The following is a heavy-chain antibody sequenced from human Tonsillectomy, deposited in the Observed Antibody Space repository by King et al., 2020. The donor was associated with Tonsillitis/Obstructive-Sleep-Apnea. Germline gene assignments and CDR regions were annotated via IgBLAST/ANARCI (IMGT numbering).Heavy chain of an antibody. CDR1: GGTFSSHA. J-gene: IGHJ5*01. CDR2: IIPIFETP. Sequence: QLVQSGAEVKKPGSSVKVSCTASGGTFSSHAFSWVRQAPGHGLEWMGGIIPIFETPNYAQKFQGRVTITADESTSTAYMELSSLTSNDTAVYYCAGGRREYANSGDFFDSWGQGTLVTVSS. CDR3: AGGRREYANSGDFFDS. D-gene: IGHD2-2*01. V-gene: IGHV1-69*01.